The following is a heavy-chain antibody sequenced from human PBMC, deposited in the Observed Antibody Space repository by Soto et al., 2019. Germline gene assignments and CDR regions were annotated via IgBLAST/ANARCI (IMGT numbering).Heavy chain of an antibody. Sequence: GGSLRLSCVGSGFTFSNYGMHWVRQPPGKGLEWVALISDDGDKRYYADSVKGRLIISRDNSKDTLYLQMNSLGPDDTAVYFCAKARVRIVGANSFDYWGQGTPVTVSS. CDR1: GFTFSNYG. CDR2: ISDDGDKR. V-gene: IGHV3-30*18. CDR3: AKARVRIVGANSFDY. J-gene: IGHJ4*02. D-gene: IGHD1-26*01.